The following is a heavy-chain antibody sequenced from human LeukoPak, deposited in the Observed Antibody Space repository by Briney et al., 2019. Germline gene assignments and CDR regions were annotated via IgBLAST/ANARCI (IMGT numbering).Heavy chain of an antibody. D-gene: IGHD3-10*01. CDR1: GYTFTGYY. CDR3: ARDAMVRGVFNYYYYYYYMDV. Sequence: ASVKVSCKASGYTFTGYYMHWVRQAPGQGLEWMGWINPNSGGTNYAQKFQGRVTMTRDTSISTAYMELSRLRSDDTAVYYCARDAMVRGVFNYYYYYYYMDVWGKGTTVTISS. CDR2: INPNSGGT. J-gene: IGHJ6*03. V-gene: IGHV1-2*02.